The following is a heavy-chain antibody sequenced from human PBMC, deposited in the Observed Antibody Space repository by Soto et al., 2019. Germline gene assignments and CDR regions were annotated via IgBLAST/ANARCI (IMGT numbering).Heavy chain of an antibody. D-gene: IGHD3-10*01. CDR1: GIPVSSNY. J-gene: IGHJ6*02. CDR2: LHSGGDT. CDR3: AGDGPFYYGSRMDV. Sequence: EVQLVESGGGLVQPGGSLRLSCAASGIPVSSNYMTWVRQAPGKGLEWVSVLHSGGDTYYANSVKGRFTISRHDSTNTLFLQLNSVTPEDTAVYYCAGDGPFYYGSRMDVWGPGSTVAVSS. V-gene: IGHV3-53*04.